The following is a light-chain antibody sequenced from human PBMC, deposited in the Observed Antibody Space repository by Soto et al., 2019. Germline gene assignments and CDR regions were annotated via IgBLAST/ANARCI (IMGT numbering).Light chain of an antibody. CDR1: QSVSSSY. CDR3: QQYGSQRDT. Sequence: EIVLTQSPGTLSLSPGERATLSCRASQSVSSSYLAWYQQTPGPAPRLLIYGASSRATGIADRFSGSWSGTDFTLTISRLEPEDVAVYYWQQYGSQRDTFGQGTRLEIK. CDR2: GAS. V-gene: IGKV3-20*01. J-gene: IGKJ5*01.